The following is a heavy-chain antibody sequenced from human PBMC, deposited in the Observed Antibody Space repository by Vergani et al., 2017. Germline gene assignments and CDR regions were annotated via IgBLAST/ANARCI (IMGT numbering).Heavy chain of an antibody. J-gene: IGHJ5*02. D-gene: IGHD3-22*01. CDR3: ARDTLYYYDSTPGCVDP. CDR1: GFTFNHYA. V-gene: IGHV3-23*01. Sequence: EVQLLESGGDLVQPGGSLRLSCAASGFTFNHYAMNWVRQAPGKGLEWVSGISGSGGSTYYAGSVKGRFTISSDSSKNTLYLQMNSLSAGDTAVYYCARDTLYYYDSTPGCVDPWGQGTLVTVSS. CDR2: ISGSGGST.